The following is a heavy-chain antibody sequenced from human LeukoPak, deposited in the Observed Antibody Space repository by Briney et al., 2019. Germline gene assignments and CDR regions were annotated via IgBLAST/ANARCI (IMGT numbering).Heavy chain of an antibody. CDR1: GGSISSGGYS. CDR2: IYYSGST. Sequence: SQTLSLTCAVSGGSISSGGYSWSWIRQPPGKGLEWIGYIYYSGSTYYNPSLKSRVTISVDTSKNQFSLKLSSVTAADTAVYYCARSKSMISRAFDIWGQGTMVTVSS. J-gene: IGHJ3*02. V-gene: IGHV4-30-2*05. CDR3: ARSKSMISRAFDI. D-gene: IGHD3-22*01.